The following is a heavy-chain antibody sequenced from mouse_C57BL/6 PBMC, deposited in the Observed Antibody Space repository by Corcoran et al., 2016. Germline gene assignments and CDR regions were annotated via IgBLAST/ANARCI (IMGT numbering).Heavy chain of an antibody. J-gene: IGHJ3*01. D-gene: IGHD3-1*01. Sequence: EVQLQQSGPELVKPGASVKISCKASGYTFTDYYMNWVKQSHGKSLEWIGDINPNNGGTSYNQKFKGKATLTVDKSSSTAYMELRSLTSEDSAVYYCARSGPGAYWGQGTLVTVSA. CDR1: GYTFTDYY. CDR3: ARSGPGAY. CDR2: INPNNGGT. V-gene: IGHV1-26*01.